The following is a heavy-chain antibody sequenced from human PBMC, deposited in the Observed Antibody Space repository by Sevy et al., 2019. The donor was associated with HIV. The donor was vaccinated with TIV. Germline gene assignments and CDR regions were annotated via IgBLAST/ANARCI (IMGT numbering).Heavy chain of an antibody. J-gene: IGHJ4*02. CDR2: SLHSGST. V-gene: IGHV4-38-2*02. D-gene: IGHD3-10*01. Sequence: SETLSLTCTVSGYSISSGYYWGWIRQPPGKGLEWIGSSLHSGSTYCNPSLESRVTISVDTSKNRFSLKMSSVTAADTAVYYCARGLYLDYWGQGILVTVSS. CDR1: GYSISSGYY. CDR3: ARGLYLDY.